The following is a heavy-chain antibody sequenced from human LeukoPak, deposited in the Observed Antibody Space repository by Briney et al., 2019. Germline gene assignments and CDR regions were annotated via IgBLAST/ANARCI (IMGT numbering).Heavy chain of an antibody. V-gene: IGHV4-34*01. CDR2: INHSGST. Sequence: TASETLSLTCAVYGGSFSGYYWSWIRQPPGKGLEWIGEINHSGSTNYNPSLKSRVTISVDTSKNQFSLKLSSVTAADTAVYYCARARTGYSSSWYGGNYFDYWGQGTLVTVSS. D-gene: IGHD6-13*01. J-gene: IGHJ4*02. CDR3: ARARTGYSSSWYGGNYFDY. CDR1: GGSFSGYY.